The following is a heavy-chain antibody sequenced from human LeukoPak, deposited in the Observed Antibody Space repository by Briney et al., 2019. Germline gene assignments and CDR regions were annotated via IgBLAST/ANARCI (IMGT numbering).Heavy chain of an antibody. D-gene: IGHD2-2*01. J-gene: IGHJ5*02. V-gene: IGHV1-18*01. CDR3: ARGLYQEWFDP. CDR1: GGTFSSYA. CDR2: ISAYNGNT. Sequence: ASVKVSCKASGGTFSSYAISWVRQAPGQGLEWMGGISAYNGNTNYAQKLQGRVTMTTDTSTSTAYMELRSLRSDDTAVYYCARGLYQEWFDPWGQGTLVTVSS.